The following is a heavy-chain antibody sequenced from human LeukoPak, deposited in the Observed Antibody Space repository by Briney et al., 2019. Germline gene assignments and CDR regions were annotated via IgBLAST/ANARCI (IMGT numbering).Heavy chain of an antibody. Sequence: SETLSLTCAVYGGSFSGYYWSWIRQPPGKGLEWIGEINHSGSTNYYPSLKSRVTISVDTSKNQFSLKLTSVTAADTAVYYCARHPNRGLFDYWGQGTLVTVSS. CDR3: ARHPNRGLFDY. CDR2: INHSGST. D-gene: IGHD3/OR15-3a*01. CDR1: GGSFSGYY. V-gene: IGHV4-34*01. J-gene: IGHJ4*02.